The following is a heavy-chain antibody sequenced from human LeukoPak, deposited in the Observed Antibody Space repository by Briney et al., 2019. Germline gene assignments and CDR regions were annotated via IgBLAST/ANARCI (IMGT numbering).Heavy chain of an antibody. CDR1: GFTLSSYW. CDR2: IKQDGSEM. V-gene: IGHV3-7*01. J-gene: IGHJ4*02. D-gene: IGHD4-17*01. Sequence: GGSLRLSCAASGFTLSSYWMSWARQAPGKGLEWVANIKQDGSEMYYVGSVKGRFTISRDNAKNSLYLQMNSLRAEDTAVYYCAREQCEGHGDCYFDSWGQGTLVTVSS. CDR3: AREQCEGHGDCYFDS.